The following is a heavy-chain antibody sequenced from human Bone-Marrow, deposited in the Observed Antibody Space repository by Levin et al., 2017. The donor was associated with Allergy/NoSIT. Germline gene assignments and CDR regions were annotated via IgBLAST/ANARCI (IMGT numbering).Heavy chain of an antibody. J-gene: IGHJ4*02. CDR1: GFTFRSKS. CDR2: ISTSGTYI. CDR3: AGDSSGWSRDY. Sequence: PGGSLRLSCAASGFTFRSKSMSWVRQAPGKGLEWVSTISTSGTYIYYADSVQGRFTISRDDAKNSLFLQMNSLRAEDTAVYYCAGDSSGWSRDYWGQGTLVTVSS. D-gene: IGHD6-19*01. V-gene: IGHV3-21*01.